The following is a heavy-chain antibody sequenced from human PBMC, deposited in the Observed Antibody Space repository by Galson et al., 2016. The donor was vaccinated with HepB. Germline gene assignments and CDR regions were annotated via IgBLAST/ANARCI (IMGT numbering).Heavy chain of an antibody. Sequence: SLRLSCAASGFTVSDYHMSWVRQAPGKGLELVSVMYSGGRTEYRDSVKGRFTISRDNSKNTLYLRMNSLRAEDTAVYFCARDSASAAHSYWGQGTLVAVSS. CDR1: GFTVSDYH. CDR2: MYSGGRT. V-gene: IGHV3-66*01. J-gene: IGHJ4*02. D-gene: IGHD2-2*01. CDR3: ARDSASAAHSY.